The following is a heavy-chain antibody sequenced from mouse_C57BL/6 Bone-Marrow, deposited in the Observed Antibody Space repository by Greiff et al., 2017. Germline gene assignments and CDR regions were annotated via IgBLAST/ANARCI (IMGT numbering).Heavy chain of an antibody. D-gene: IGHD4-1*01. Sequence: QLQQSGAELMKPGASVKLSFKATGYTFPGYWIEWGKQRPGHGLEWIGEILPGSGSTNYKEKFKGKTTFTADTYSNTAYMQIICMTTEDSAIYDCARLGRGFDYWGQGTTLTVSS. CDR1: GYTFPGYW. V-gene: IGHV1-9*01. CDR2: ILPGSGST. J-gene: IGHJ2*01. CDR3: ARLGRGFDY.